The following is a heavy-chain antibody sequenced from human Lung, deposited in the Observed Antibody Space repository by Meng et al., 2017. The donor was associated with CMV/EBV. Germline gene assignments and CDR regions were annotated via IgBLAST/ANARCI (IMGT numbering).Heavy chain of an antibody. Sequence: QVQLQDAGPGLVKPSQTLSLTCTVSGGSIISGGYYWSWIRQHPGKGLEWIGYIHSSGSTYYNPSLRSRLTISVDTSKNQFSLKLSSVTAADTAIYYCARASYGSGSPLGESWFDPWGQGTLVTVSS. J-gene: IGHJ5*02. CDR3: ARASYGSGSPLGESWFDP. V-gene: IGHV4-31*03. D-gene: IGHD3-10*01. CDR1: GGSIISGGYY. CDR2: IHSSGST.